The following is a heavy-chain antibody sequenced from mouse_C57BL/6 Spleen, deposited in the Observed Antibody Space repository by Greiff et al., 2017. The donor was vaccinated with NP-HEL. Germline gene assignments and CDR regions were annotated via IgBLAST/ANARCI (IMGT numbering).Heavy chain of an antibody. D-gene: IGHD1-1*01. CDR3: AREVYYYGSSPYAMDY. J-gene: IGHJ4*01. V-gene: IGHV1-80*01. CDR1: GYAFSSYW. Sequence: QVQLKESGAELVKPGASVKISCKASGYAFSSYWMNWVKQRPGKGLEWIGQIYPGDGDTNYNGKFKGKATLTADKSSSTAYMQLSSLTSEDSAVYFCAREVYYYGSSPYAMDYWGQGTSVTVSS. CDR2: IYPGDGDT.